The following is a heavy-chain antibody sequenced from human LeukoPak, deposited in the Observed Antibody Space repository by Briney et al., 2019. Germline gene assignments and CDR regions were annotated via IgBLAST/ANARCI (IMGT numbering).Heavy chain of an antibody. D-gene: IGHD3-22*01. CDR2: ISSSSSYI. V-gene: IGHV3-21*01. CDR3: ARLGWLYSMDDDY. Sequence: GGSLRLSCAASGFTFSSYSMNWLRQAPGKGLEWVSSISSSSSYIYYADSVKGRFTISRDNAKNSLYLQMNSLRAEDTAVYYCARLGWLYSMDDDYWGQGTLVTVSS. CDR1: GFTFSSYS. J-gene: IGHJ4*02.